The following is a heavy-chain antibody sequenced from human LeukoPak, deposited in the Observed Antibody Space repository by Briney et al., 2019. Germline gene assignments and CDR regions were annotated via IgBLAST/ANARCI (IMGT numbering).Heavy chain of an antibody. D-gene: IGHD6-13*01. V-gene: IGHV3-72*01. J-gene: IGHJ4*02. CDR3: TRMAAVGTHFDY. CDR2: SRNKANSYTT. Sequence: GGSLRLSCAASRFTFSDHYIDWVRQAPGKGLEWVGRSRNKANSYTTSYAASVKGRFTISRDDSKNSLYLQMNSLKTEDTAVYYCTRMAAVGTHFDYWGQGTLVTVSS. CDR1: RFTFSDHY.